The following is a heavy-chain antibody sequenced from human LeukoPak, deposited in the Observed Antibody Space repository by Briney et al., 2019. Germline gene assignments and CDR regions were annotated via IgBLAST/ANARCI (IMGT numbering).Heavy chain of an antibody. V-gene: IGHV3-21*01. Sequence: PGGSLTLSCAASGFTFSSYSMSWVRQAPGKGLERVSSITTSSTYISYADSVKGRFTISRDNAKNSLYLQMNSLRAEDTAVYYCARGKYSSGWFDYWGQGTLVTVSS. D-gene: IGHD6-19*01. CDR3: ARGKYSSGWFDY. CDR2: ITTSSTYI. CDR1: GFTFSSYS. J-gene: IGHJ4*02.